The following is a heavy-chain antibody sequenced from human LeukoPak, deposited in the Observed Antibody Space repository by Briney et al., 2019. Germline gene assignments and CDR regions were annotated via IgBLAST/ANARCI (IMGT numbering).Heavy chain of an antibody. J-gene: IGHJ5*02. CDR1: GYNFTNHW. Sequence: GESLKISCKASGYNFTNHWVAWVRQRPGKGLEWMGIIWPDDSDTRYSPSIQGLVSISVDKSISTAHLQWRSLKASDTALYFCARHSDVPLDLWGQGTLVIVSS. CDR3: ARHSDVPLDL. D-gene: IGHD6-6*01. V-gene: IGHV5-51*01. CDR2: IWPDDSDT.